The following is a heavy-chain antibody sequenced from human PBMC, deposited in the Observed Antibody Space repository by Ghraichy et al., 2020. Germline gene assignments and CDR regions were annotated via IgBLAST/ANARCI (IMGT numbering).Heavy chain of an antibody. CDR2: IYHSGST. CDR3: ARARSHFWSGYLRHWFDP. CDR1: GGSISSGGYS. V-gene: IGHV4-30-2*01. D-gene: IGHD3-3*02. J-gene: IGHJ5*02. Sequence: SETLSLTCAVSGGSISSGGYSWSWIRQPPGKGLEWIGYIYHSGSTYYNPSLKSRVTISVDRSKNQFSLKLSSVTAADTAVYYCARARSHFWSGYLRHWFDPWGQGTLVTVSS.